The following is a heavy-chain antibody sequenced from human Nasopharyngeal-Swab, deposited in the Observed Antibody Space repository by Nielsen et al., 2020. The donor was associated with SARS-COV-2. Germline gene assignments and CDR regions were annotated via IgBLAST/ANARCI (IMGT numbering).Heavy chain of an antibody. CDR3: AGDGATVTSGGFDY. Sequence: GGPLRLSCAASGFTFSSYGMHWVRQAPGKGLEWVAVIWYDGSNKYYADSVKGRFTISRDNSKNTLYLQMNSLRAEDTAVYYCAGDGATVTSGGFDYWGQGTLVTVSS. CDR2: IWYDGSNK. D-gene: IGHD4-17*01. V-gene: IGHV3-33*01. J-gene: IGHJ4*02. CDR1: GFTFSSYG.